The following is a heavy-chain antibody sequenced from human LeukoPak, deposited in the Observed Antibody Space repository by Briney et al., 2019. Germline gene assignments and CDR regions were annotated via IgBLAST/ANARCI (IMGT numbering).Heavy chain of an antibody. CDR2: ISSSSSTI. CDR1: GFNFNSFA. J-gene: IGHJ4*02. Sequence: GGSLRLSCAASGFNFNSFAMNWVRQAPGKGLEWISYISSSSSTIYYSDSVKGRFSISRDNAKNSVYLEMNSPRDEDTAMYYCARVGGYQLPKFDYWGRGTLVTVSS. V-gene: IGHV3-48*02. D-gene: IGHD2-2*01. CDR3: ARVGGYQLPKFDY.